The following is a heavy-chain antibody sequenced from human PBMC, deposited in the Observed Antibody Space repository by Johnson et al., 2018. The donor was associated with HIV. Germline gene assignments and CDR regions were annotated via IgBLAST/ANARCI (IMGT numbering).Heavy chain of an antibody. V-gene: IGHV3-30*04. CDR3: ARGSRYTYDNDDVYLLQAFDV. D-gene: IGHD3-16*01. CDR1: GFTFSSFG. CDR2: ISYDGSDK. Sequence: VQLVESGGGVVQPGRSLRLSCAASGFTFSSFGMHWVRQAPAKGLEWVAFISYDGSDKDNADSVRGRFTISRDNSKNTLYLQMNSLRIEDTAVYYCARGSRYTYDNDDVYLLQAFDVWGQGTVVTVSS. J-gene: IGHJ3*01.